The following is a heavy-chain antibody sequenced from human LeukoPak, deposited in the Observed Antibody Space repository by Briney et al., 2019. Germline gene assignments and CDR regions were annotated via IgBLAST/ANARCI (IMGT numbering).Heavy chain of an antibody. D-gene: IGHD4-17*01. V-gene: IGHV3-48*01. J-gene: IGHJ4*02. CDR3: ARDDYGDPKGGVDY. CDR1: GFTFSSYS. CDR2: ISSSSSTI. Sequence: HPGGSLRLSCAASGFTFSSYSMNWVRQAPGKGLEWVSYISSSSSTIYYADSVKGRFTISRDNAKNSLYLQMNSLRAEDTAVYYCARDDYGDPKGGVDYWGQGTLVTVSS.